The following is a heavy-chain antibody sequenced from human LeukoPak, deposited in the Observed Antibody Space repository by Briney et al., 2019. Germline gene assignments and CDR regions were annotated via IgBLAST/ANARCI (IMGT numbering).Heavy chain of an antibody. Sequence: SETLSLTCAVYGGSFSDYYWNWIRQPPGKGLEWIGEINYSGSTNYNPSLKSRVTMSLGTSKNQFSLKLNSVTAADTAVYYCARGGTVTTAWYFDLWGRGTLVTVSS. CDR3: ARGGTVTTAWYFDL. J-gene: IGHJ2*01. CDR2: INYSGST. V-gene: IGHV4-34*01. D-gene: IGHD4-17*01. CDR1: GGSFSDYY.